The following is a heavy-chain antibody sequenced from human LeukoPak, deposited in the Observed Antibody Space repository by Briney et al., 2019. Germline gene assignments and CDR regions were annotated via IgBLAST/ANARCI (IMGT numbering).Heavy chain of an antibody. D-gene: IGHD3-22*01. Sequence: SETLSLTCTVSGGSISSYYWSWIRQPPGKGLGWIGYIYYSGSTNYNPSLKSRVTISVDTSKNQFSLKLSSVTAADTAVYYCARGFHYYDSSGYYSWGQGTLVTVSS. V-gene: IGHV4-59*01. CDR2: IYYSGST. CDR3: ARGFHYYDSSGYYS. CDR1: GGSISSYY. J-gene: IGHJ4*02.